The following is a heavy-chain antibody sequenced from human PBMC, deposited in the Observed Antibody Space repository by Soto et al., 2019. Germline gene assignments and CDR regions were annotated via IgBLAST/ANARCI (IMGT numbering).Heavy chain of an antibody. CDR2: MNPNSGNT. CDR1: GYTFTSYD. V-gene: IGHV1-8*01. CDR3: ARGLSISTFYYYYYMDV. J-gene: IGHJ6*03. Sequence: GASVKVSCKASGYTFTSYDINWVRQATGQGLEWMGWMNPNSGNTGYAQKFQGRVTMTRNTSISTAYMELSSLRSEDTAVYYCARGLSISTFYYYYYMDVWGKGTTVTVSS. D-gene: IGHD3-3*01.